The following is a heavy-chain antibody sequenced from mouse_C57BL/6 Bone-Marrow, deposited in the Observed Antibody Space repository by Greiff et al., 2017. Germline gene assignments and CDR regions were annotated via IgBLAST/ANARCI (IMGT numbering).Heavy chain of an antibody. CDR2: INPYNGGT. CDR3: ASGGYYLYAMDY. D-gene: IGHD2-3*01. J-gene: IGHJ4*01. CDR1: GYTFTDYY. Sequence: VQLQQSGPVLVKPGASVKMSCKASGYTFTDYYMNWVKQSHGKSLEWIGVINPYNGGTSYNQKFKGKATLTVDKSSSTAYMELNSLTSEDSAVYYCASGGYYLYAMDYWGQGTSVTVSS. V-gene: IGHV1-19*01.